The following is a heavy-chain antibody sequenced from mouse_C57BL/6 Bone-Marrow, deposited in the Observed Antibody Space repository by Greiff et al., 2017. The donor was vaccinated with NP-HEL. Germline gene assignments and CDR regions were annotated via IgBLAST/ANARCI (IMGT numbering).Heavy chain of an antibody. V-gene: IGHV1-4*01. CDR2: INPSSGYT. D-gene: IGHD2-5*01. J-gene: IGHJ4*01. Sequence: QVQLKESGAELARPGASVKMSCKASGYTFTSYTMHWVKQRPGQGLEWIGYINPSSGYTKYKQKFKDKATLTADKSSSTAYMQLSSLTSEDSAVYYCARGDYYSNYYYAMDYWVKEPQSPSPQ. CDR1: GYTFTSYT. CDR3: ARGDYYSNYYYAMDY.